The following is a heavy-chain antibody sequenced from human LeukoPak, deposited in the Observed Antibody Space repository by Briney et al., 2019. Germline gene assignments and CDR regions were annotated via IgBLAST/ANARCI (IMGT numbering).Heavy chain of an antibody. D-gene: IGHD3-3*01. CDR3: ARSPVNRGVVMVFDY. J-gene: IGHJ4*02. CDR1: GFTFGSYS. V-gene: IGHV3-30*04. Sequence: PGKSLRLSCVASGFTFGSYSMHWVRQAPGKGLEWVAVISYDGKMKSYADSVKGRFTISRDNAKNSLYLQMNSLRAEDTAVYYCARSPVNRGVVMVFDYWGQGTLVTVSS. CDR2: ISYDGKMK.